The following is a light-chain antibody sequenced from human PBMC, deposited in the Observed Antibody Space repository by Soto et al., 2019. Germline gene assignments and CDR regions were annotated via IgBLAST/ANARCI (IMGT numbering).Light chain of an antibody. CDR3: QQCGSLPGT. CDR1: QSVNGNY. Sequence: ETVLTQSPGTVSLSPGERATLSCRASQSVNGNYLAWYQQRPGQAPRLLIYGTSSRATGIPDRFSGGGSGTDFTLTISRLEPEDFAVYYCQQCGSLPGTFGQGTKVDIK. CDR2: GTS. V-gene: IGKV3-20*01. J-gene: IGKJ1*01.